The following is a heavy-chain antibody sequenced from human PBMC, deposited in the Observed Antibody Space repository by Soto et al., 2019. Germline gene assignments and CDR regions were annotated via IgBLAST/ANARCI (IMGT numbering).Heavy chain of an antibody. D-gene: IGHD3-22*01. CDR3: ATEPNDSSGYYPTYFDH. Sequence: QPGGSLRLSCAASGFTFSSYWMHWVRQAPGKGLVWVSRISTDGSSTTYADSVKGRFTVSRDNAKNTLYLQMNSLRAEDTAVYYCATEPNDSSGYYPTYFDHWGQGTLVTVSS. CDR2: ISTDGSST. V-gene: IGHV3-74*01. CDR1: GFTFSSYW. J-gene: IGHJ4*02.